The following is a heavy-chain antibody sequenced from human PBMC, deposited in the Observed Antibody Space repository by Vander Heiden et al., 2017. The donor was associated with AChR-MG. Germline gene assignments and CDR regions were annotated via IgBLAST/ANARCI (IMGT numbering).Heavy chain of an antibody. CDR1: GGSISSSSYD. V-gene: IGHV4-39*01. D-gene: IGHD3-22*01. J-gene: IGHJ4*02. Sequence: QLQLQESGPGLVKPSETLSLPCTVSGGSISSSSYDWGWSRQRKGQGLEGIGSIYYRGGTYYNPTLKSGITISVETSKNQFALKLSPVTAADAAVDYCARHVNDLIGPGRDGIDYWGQGTLVTVSS. CDR3: ARHVNDLIGPGRDGIDY. CDR2: IYYRGGT.